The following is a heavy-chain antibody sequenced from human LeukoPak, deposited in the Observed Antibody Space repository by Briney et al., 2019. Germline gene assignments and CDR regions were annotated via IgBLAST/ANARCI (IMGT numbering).Heavy chain of an antibody. V-gene: IGHV3-30*18. CDR3: AKDLVTMVRGVIITAYYYGMDV. J-gene: IGHJ6*04. CDR2: ISYDGSNK. D-gene: IGHD3-10*01. CDR1: GFTFSSYG. Sequence: PGRSLRLSCAASGFTFSSYGMHWVRQAPGKGLEWVAVISYDGSNKYYADSVKGRFTISRDNSKNTLYLQMNSLRAEDTAVYYCAKDLVTMVRGVIITAYYYGMDVWGKGTTVTVSS.